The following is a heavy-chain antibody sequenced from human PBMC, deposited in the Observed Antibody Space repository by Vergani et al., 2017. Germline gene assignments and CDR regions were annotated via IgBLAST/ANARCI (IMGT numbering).Heavy chain of an antibody. J-gene: IGHJ4*02. CDR3: ARGASGDYVSSFDY. D-gene: IGHD4-17*01. Sequence: EVQLVESGGGLVNPGGCLTLSCVASGFSLSTYTFNWVRQAPGGGLEWVSSLNKNNYYIYYADSVKGRFTISRDNAKNSLFLQMNSLRAEDTAVYYCARGASGDYVSSFDYWGQGTLVTVSS. CDR1: GFSLSTYT. CDR2: LNKNNYYI. V-gene: IGHV3-21*01.